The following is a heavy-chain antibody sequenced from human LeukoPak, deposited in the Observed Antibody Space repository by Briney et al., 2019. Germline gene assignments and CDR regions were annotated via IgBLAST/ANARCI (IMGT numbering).Heavy chain of an antibody. V-gene: IGHV3-48*01. D-gene: IGHD6-13*01. CDR1: GLSFSSYN. CDR2: ITANNTTK. Sequence: GGSLRLSCTASGLSFSSYNMNWVRQAPGKGPEWVAYITANNTTKYYADSVRGRFTISRDNAKKSLFLQMNSLRAEDTAVYYCAAASAFSSSWRSWGQGTVVTVSS. CDR3: AAASAFSSSWRS. J-gene: IGHJ5*02.